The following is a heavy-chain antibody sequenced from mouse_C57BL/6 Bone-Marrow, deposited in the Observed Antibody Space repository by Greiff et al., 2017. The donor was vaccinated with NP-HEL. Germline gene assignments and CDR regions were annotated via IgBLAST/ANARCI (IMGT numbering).Heavy chain of an antibody. CDR3: ARDAEVATRYFDV. CDR1: GFTFSDFY. J-gene: IGHJ1*03. Sequence: EVKLMESGGGLVQSGRSLRLSCATSGFTFSDFYMEWVRQAPGKGLEWIAARRNKANDYTTEYSASVKGRFIVSRDTSQSILYLQMNALRAEDTAIYYCARDAEVATRYFDVWGTGTTVTVSS. CDR2: RRNKANDYTT. D-gene: IGHD1-1*01. V-gene: IGHV7-1*01.